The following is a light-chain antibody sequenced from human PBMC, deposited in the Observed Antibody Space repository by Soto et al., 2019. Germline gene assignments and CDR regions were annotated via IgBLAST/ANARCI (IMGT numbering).Light chain of an antibody. CDR1: QSVSSN. CDR2: GAS. CDR3: QQYNNWTRYT. Sequence: EIVMTQSPATLSVSPGERATLSCRASQSVSSNLAWYQQKPGQAPRHLIYGASTRATGIPARFSGSGSGTEFTLTISSLQSEDFAVYYGQQYNNWTRYTFGQGTKLEIK. V-gene: IGKV3-15*01. J-gene: IGKJ2*01.